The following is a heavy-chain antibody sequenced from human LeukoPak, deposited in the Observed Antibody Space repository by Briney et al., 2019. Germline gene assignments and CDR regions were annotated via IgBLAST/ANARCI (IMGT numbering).Heavy chain of an antibody. CDR3: ARVTGYMIEDYFDY. CDR1: GGSISSSSYY. Sequence: SETLSLTCTVSGGSISSSSYYWGWIRQPPGKGLEGIGSIYYSGSTYYNPSLKSRVTISVDTSKNHFSLKLSSVTAADTAVYYCARVTGYMIEDYFDYWGQGTLVTVSS. V-gene: IGHV4-39*07. D-gene: IGHD3-22*01. J-gene: IGHJ4*02. CDR2: IYYSGST.